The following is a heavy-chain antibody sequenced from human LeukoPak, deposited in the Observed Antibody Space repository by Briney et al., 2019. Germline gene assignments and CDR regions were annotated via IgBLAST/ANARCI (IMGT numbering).Heavy chain of an antibody. V-gene: IGHV1-3*01. CDR2: INAGNGNT. CDR1: GYTFTSYA. CDR3: ARERGSGWYPNFDY. D-gene: IGHD6-19*01. Sequence: RASVTVSCKASGYTFTSYAMHWVRQAPGQRLEWMGWINAGNGNTKYSQKFQGRVTITRDTSASTAYMELSSLRSEDTAVYYCARERGSGWYPNFDYWGQGTLVTVSS. J-gene: IGHJ4*02.